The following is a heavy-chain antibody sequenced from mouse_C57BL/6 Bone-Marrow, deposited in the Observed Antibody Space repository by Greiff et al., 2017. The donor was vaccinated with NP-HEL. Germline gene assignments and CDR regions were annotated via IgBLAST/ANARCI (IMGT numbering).Heavy chain of an antibody. Sequence: EVKVVESGGDLVKPGGSLKLSCAASGFTFSSYGMSWVRQTPDKRLEWVATISSGGSYTYYPDSVKGRFTISRDNAKNTLYLQMSSLKSEDTAMYYCATGYYGSSYGYFDYWGQGTTLTVSS. CDR3: ATGYYGSSYGYFDY. D-gene: IGHD1-1*01. V-gene: IGHV5-6*01. CDR1: GFTFSSYG. J-gene: IGHJ2*01. CDR2: ISSGGSYT.